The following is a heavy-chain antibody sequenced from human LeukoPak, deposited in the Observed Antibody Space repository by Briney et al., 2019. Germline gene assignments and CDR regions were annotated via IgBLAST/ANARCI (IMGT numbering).Heavy chain of an antibody. CDR1: SGSFSGYY. CDR3: ARHGKIDFWSGYSNNNWFDP. D-gene: IGHD3-3*01. CDR2: INHSGST. V-gene: IGHV4-34*01. J-gene: IGHJ5*02. Sequence: SETLSLTCAVYSGSFSGYYWSWIRQPPGKGLEWIGEINHSGSTNYNPSLKSRVTISVDTSKNQFSLKLSSVTAADTAVYYCARHGKIDFWSGYSNNNWFDPWGQGTLVTVSS.